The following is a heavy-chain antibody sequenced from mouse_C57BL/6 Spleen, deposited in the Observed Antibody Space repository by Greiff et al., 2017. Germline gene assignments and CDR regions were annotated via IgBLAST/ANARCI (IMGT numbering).Heavy chain of an antibody. Sequence: QVQLKQSGAELARPGASVKMSCKASGYTFTSYTMHWVKQRPGQGLEWIGYINPSSGYTKYNQKFKDKATLTADKSSSTAYMQLSSLTSEDSAVYYCASLNRDGDYWGQGTTLTVSS. CDR3: ASLNRDGDY. V-gene: IGHV1-4*01. CDR1: GYTFTSYT. D-gene: IGHD4-1*01. CDR2: INPSSGYT. J-gene: IGHJ2*01.